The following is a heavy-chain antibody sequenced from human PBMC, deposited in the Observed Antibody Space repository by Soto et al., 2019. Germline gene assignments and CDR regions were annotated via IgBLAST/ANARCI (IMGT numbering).Heavy chain of an antibody. CDR3: ARGSLYYGSGSYYGAVGYYYCYGMDV. CDR2: INPNSGGT. Sequence: ASVKVSCKASGYTFTSYGISWVRQAPGQGLEWMGWINPNSGGTNYAQKFQGWVTMTRDTSISTAYMELSRLRSDDTAVYYCARGSLYYGSGSYYGAVGYYYCYGMDVWGQGTTVTVSS. V-gene: IGHV1-2*04. D-gene: IGHD3-10*01. J-gene: IGHJ6*02. CDR1: GYTFTSYG.